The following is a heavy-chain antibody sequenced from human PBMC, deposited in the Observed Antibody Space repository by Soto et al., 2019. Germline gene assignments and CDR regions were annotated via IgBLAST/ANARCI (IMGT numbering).Heavy chain of an antibody. J-gene: IGHJ6*03. CDR1: GDSVSSNSAA. Sequence: PSQTLSLTCAISGDSVSSNSAAWNWIRQSPSRGLEWLGRTYYRSKWYNDYAVSVKSRITINPDTSKNQFSLQLNSVTPEDTAVYYCARDTYCSGGSCYSYYYYYMDVWGKGTTVTVSS. CDR3: ARDTYCSGGSCYSYYYYYMDV. D-gene: IGHD2-15*01. V-gene: IGHV6-1*01. CDR2: TYYRSKWYN.